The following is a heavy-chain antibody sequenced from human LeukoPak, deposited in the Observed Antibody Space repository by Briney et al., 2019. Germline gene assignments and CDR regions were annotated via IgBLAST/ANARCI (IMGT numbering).Heavy chain of an antibody. CDR1: GYSISSGYY. D-gene: IGHD3-3*01. J-gene: IGHJ4*02. CDR3: VRGGGDFWSGVLFDY. Sequence: SETLSLTCTVSGYSISSGYYWGWIRQPPGKGLEWIGSIYHSGSTYYNPSLKSRVTISVDTSKNQFSLKLSSVTAADTAVYYCVRGGGDFWSGVLFDYWGQGTLVTVSS. V-gene: IGHV4-38-2*02. CDR2: IYHSGST.